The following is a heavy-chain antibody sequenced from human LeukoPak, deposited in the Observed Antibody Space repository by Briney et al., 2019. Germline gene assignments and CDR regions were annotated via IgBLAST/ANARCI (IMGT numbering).Heavy chain of an antibody. J-gene: IGHJ4*02. CDR3: ATRTYGGDSPFDY. Sequence: SETLSLTCAVYGGSFSGYYWSWIRQPPGKGLEWIGEINHSGSTNYNPSLKSRVTISVDTSKNQFSLKLSSVTAADTAVYYCATRTYGGDSPFDYWGQGTLVTVSS. CDR2: INHSGST. D-gene: IGHD4-23*01. CDR1: GGSFSGYY. V-gene: IGHV4-34*01.